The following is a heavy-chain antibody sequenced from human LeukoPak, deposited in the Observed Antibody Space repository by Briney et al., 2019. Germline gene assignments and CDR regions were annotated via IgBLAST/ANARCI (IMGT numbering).Heavy chain of an antibody. Sequence: GASVKVSCKASGYTLTSYDINWVRQATGQGLEWMGWMNPNSGRTGYAQNFQGRITITRHTSISSAYMELSSLRSEDTAVYYCTRATSSRYFDYWGQETLVTVSS. CDR1: GYTLTSYD. CDR3: TRATSSRYFDY. V-gene: IGHV1-8*01. J-gene: IGHJ4*02. CDR2: MNPNSGRT.